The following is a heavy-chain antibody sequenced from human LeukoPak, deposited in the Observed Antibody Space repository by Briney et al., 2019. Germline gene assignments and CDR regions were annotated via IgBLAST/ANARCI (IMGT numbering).Heavy chain of an antibody. V-gene: IGHV4-59*01. CDR3: AGISSSWYYYFDY. Sequence: PSETLSLTCTASGGSISSYYWCWIRQPPGKGLEWIGYIYYSGSTNYNPSLKSRVTISVDTSRNQFSLKLSSVTAADTAVYYCAGISSSWYYYFDYWGQGTLVTVSS. CDR1: GGSISSYY. J-gene: IGHJ4*02. CDR2: IYYSGST. D-gene: IGHD6-13*01.